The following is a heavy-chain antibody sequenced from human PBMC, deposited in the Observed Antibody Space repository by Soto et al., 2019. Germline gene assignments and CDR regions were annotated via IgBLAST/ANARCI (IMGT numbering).Heavy chain of an antibody. CDR3: AEGGGGYDT. J-gene: IGHJ5*02. D-gene: IGHD3-22*01. CDR1: GGAFSSSS. Sequence: SVKVSCKVSGGAFSSSSLNWVRQARGQGLEWMGGIIPMFGTTNYAQKFQGRVTITADESTSTAHIEVTDLRSEDTAVYFCAEGGGGYDTWGQGNLVTVSS. V-gene: IGHV1-69*13. CDR2: IIPMFGTT.